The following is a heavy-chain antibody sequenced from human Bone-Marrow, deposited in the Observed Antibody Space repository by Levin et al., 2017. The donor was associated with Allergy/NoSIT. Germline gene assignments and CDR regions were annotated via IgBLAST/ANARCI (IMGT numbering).Heavy chain of an antibody. CDR3: AKGRGYSSSFNAFDI. J-gene: IGHJ3*02. CDR2: ISVSGGST. Sequence: PGGSLRLSCAASGFTFSSYAMSWVRQAPGKGLEWVSAISVSGGSTYYADSVKGRFTISRDNSKNTLYLQMNSLRAEDTAVYYCAKGRGYSSSFNAFDIWGQGTMVTVSS. CDR1: GFTFSSYA. V-gene: IGHV3-23*01. D-gene: IGHD6-6*01.